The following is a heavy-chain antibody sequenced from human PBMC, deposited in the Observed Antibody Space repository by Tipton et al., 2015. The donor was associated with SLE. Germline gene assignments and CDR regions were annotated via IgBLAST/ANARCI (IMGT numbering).Heavy chain of an antibody. J-gene: IGHJ4*02. D-gene: IGHD6-13*01. CDR2: INHRGST. CDR1: GGSFSGYY. Sequence: TLSLTCAVYGGSFSGYYWSWIRQPPGKGLEWIGEINHRGSTNYNPSLKSRVTISVDRSKNQFSLKLSSVTAADTAVYYCARRAMWQQLVSFDYWGQGTLVTVSS. CDR3: ARRAMWQQLVSFDY. V-gene: IGHV4-34*01.